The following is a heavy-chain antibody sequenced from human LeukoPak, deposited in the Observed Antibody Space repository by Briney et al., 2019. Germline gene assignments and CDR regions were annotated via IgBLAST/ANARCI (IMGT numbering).Heavy chain of an antibody. D-gene: IGHD3-22*01. CDR1: GGSMSNYY. V-gene: IGHV4-4*07. CDR3: ARDKAYDLDEASGYYYTRGLDY. Sequence: PSETLSLTCLVSGGSMSNYYWSWIRQPAGRGLEWIGRIYSTGTINYNPSLESRVTMSVDTSKNQCSLNMRSVTAADTAVYFCARDKAYDLDEASGYYYTRGLDYWGQGALFTVSS. CDR2: IYSTGTI. J-gene: IGHJ4*02.